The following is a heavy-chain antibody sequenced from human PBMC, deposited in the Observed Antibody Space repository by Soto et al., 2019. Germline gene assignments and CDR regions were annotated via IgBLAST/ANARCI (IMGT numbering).Heavy chain of an antibody. J-gene: IGHJ4*01. CDR2: IYWDDAE. V-gene: IGHV2-5*02. CDR3: AHSLTAAGTVDY. D-gene: IGHD6-13*01. Sequence: QITLKESGPTLVKPTQTLTLTCTFSGFSLSTSGVGVGWIRQPPGEALEWLALIYWDDAERYSPSLKSRLTITKDTPKHQVFLTMPNMDPVDTATYYCAHSLTAAGTVDYWGQGTLVTVSS. CDR1: GFSLSTSGVG.